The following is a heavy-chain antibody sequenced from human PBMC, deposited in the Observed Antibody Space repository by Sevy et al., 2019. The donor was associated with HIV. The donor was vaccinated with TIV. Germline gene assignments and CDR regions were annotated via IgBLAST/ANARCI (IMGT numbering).Heavy chain of an antibody. D-gene: IGHD2-21*02. J-gene: IGHJ4*02. CDR2: ISHDERYK. Sequence: GGSLRLSCAASGFTFSNYDMHWVRQAPGKGLGWVAVISHDERYKNYEESVKVRFTISRDNFKNTLFLQMDSLRPEDTAVYFCARLVSCGGDCYYLDSWGQGALVTVSS. V-gene: IGHV3-30*04. CDR3: ARLVSCGGDCYYLDS. CDR1: GFTFSNYD.